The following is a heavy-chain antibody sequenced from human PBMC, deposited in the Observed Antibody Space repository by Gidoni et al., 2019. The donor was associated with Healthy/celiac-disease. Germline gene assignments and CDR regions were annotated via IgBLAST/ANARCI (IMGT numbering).Heavy chain of an antibody. CDR1: GFPFSTYA. CDR3: ARESRGVSYDFWSGYIGWFDP. D-gene: IGHD3-3*01. V-gene: IGHV3-30*01. J-gene: IGHJ5*02. CDR2: ISNDGSNK. Sequence: QVQLVESGGGVVQPVRSLRLSCAASGFPFSTYALHWVRPAPGQGPGKGIEWVAVISNDGSNKYYADSVKGRFTISRDNSKNTLYLQMNSLRAEDTAVYYCARESRGVSYDFWSGYIGWFDPWGQGTLVTVSS.